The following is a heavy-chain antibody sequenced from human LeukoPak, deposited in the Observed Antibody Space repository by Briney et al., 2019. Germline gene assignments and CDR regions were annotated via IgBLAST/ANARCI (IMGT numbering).Heavy chain of an antibody. CDR2: ISSSGSTT. CDR1: GFTFISYE. J-gene: IGHJ1*01. V-gene: IGHV3-48*03. D-gene: IGHD2-21*02. CDR3: ARGGVCSGGDCYRGNLDH. Sequence: GGSHRLSCAASGFTFISYEMNWLRRAPGKGLEWLSYISSSGSTTYYADSGKSRFPISRDNASNSVSLQLNSLRAEDKAVYYCARGGVCSGGDCYRGNLDHWGQGALVSV.